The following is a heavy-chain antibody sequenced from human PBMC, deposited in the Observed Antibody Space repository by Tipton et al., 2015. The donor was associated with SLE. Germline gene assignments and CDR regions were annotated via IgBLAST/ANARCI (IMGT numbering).Heavy chain of an antibody. J-gene: IGHJ3*02. Sequence: TLSLTCTVSGGSISSYYWSWIRQPAGGGLEWIGRIYTNENTNYNPSLKSRVTMSVDTSKNQFSLKLSSVTAADTAVYYCARGGGGAFDMWGQGTMVTVSS. D-gene: IGHD3-16*01. CDR3: ARGGGGAFDM. CDR1: GGSISSYY. CDR2: IYTNENT. V-gene: IGHV4-4*07.